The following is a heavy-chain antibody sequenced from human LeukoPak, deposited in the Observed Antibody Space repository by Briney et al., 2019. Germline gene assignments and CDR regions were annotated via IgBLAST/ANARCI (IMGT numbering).Heavy chain of an antibody. D-gene: IGHD4-17*01. V-gene: IGHV3-15*01. CDR2: IKSKTDGGTT. J-gene: IGHJ6*03. CDR1: GFTFSNAW. Sequence: GGSLRLSCAASGFTFSNAWMSWVRQAPGKGLEWVGRIKSKTDGGTTDYAAPVKGRFTISRDDSKNTLYLQMNSLKTEDTAVYYCTTVGLTVTTPYYYYYYMDVWGKGTTVTVSS. CDR3: TTVGLTVTTPYYYYYYMDV.